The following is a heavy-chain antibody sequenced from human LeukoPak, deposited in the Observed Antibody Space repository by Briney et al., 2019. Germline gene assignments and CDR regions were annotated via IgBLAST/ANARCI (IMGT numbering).Heavy chain of an antibody. J-gene: IGHJ5*01. Sequence: GGSLRLSCAASGFPFSTHWMHCVPQIPGNALVWLSRIHYDGTHPTYVASLRGRFTIYRDNTKSTLYLQMNSLRADDTAVYYCARGAEGHNYGELDSWGQGTLVTVSS. V-gene: IGHV3-74*01. CDR2: IHYDGTHP. CDR3: ARGAEGHNYGELDS. CDR1: GFPFSTHW. D-gene: IGHD5-18*01.